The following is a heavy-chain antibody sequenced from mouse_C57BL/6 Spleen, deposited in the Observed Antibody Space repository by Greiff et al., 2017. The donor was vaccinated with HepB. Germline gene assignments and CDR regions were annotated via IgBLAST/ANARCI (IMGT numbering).Heavy chain of an antibody. CDR3: TRGDYVYFDY. CDR2: IDPENGDT. V-gene: IGHV14-4*01. CDR1: GFNIKDDY. Sequence: VQLQQSGAELVRPGASVKLSCTASGFNIKDDYMHWVKQRPEQGLEWIGWIDPENGDTEYASKFQGKATITADTSSNTAYLQLSSLTSEDTAVYYCTRGDYVYFDYWGQGTTLTVSS. D-gene: IGHD2-4*01. J-gene: IGHJ2*01.